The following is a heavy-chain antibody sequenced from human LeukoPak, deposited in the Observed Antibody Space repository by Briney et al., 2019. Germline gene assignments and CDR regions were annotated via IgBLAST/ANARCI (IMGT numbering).Heavy chain of an antibody. Sequence: SETLSLTCTVSGGSISSSSYYWGWIRQPPGKGLEWIGSIYYSGSTYYNPSLKSRVTISVDTSKNQFSLKLSSVTAADTAVYYCAGGTRAPFDYWGQGTLVTVSS. J-gene: IGHJ4*02. CDR3: AGGTRAPFDY. V-gene: IGHV4-39*01. CDR1: GGSISSSSYY. CDR2: IYYSGST.